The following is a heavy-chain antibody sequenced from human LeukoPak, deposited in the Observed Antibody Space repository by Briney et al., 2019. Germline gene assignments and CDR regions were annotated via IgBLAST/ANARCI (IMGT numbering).Heavy chain of an antibody. Sequence: GGSLRLSCAASGFTFSSYSMNWVRQAPGKGLQWVSSISSSSSYIYYADSVKGRFTISRDNSKNTLYLQMNSLRAEDTAVYYCAKDFLSGYYSSRQRIGDYWGQGTLVTVSS. V-gene: IGHV3-21*04. J-gene: IGHJ4*02. CDR2: ISSSSSYI. D-gene: IGHD4-11*01. CDR3: AKDFLSGYYSSRQRIGDY. CDR1: GFTFSSYS.